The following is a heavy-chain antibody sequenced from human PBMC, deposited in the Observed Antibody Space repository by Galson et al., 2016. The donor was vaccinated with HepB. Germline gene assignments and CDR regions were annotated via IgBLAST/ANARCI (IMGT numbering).Heavy chain of an antibody. Sequence: SVKVSCKASGYTFTAYAIHWVRQAPGQRLEWMAWINTAKGDTRYSQKLQGRVTLTRDTSATTASMELSSLRPEDTAVYYCARRLVGSYGNAFDIWGQGTLVTVSS. V-gene: IGHV1-3*04. CDR1: GYTFTAYA. CDR3: ARRLVGSYGNAFDI. J-gene: IGHJ3*02. D-gene: IGHD2-8*02. CDR2: INTAKGDT.